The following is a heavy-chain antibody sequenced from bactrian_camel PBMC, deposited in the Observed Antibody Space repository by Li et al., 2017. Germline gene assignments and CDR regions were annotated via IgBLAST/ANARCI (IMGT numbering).Heavy chain of an antibody. D-gene: IGHD3*01. CDR3: ATLDGEESMGWVPSYNY. CDR2: IESVGKT. V-gene: IGHV3S67*01. Sequence: DVQLVESGGGSVQARGSLRLSCASSDDTYSTYCMAWFRQAPGKERERVATIESVGKTIYVESVKGRFTISTDDAKNTLYLQMNSLKTEDTAVYYCATLDGEESMGWVPSYNYWGQGTQVTVS. CDR1: DDTYSTYC. J-gene: IGHJ4*01.